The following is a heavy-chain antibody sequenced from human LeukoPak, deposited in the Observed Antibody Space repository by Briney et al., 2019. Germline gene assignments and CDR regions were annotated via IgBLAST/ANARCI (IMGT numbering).Heavy chain of an antibody. CDR1: GGSFSGYY. J-gene: IGHJ6*03. CDR3: ARSTAMAVYYYYMDV. V-gene: IGHV4-34*01. D-gene: IGHD5-18*01. Sequence: SETLSLTCAVYGGSFSGYYWSWIRQPPGKGLEWIGEINHSGSTNYNPSLKSRVTISVDTSKNQFSLKLSSVTAADTAVYYCARSTAMAVYYYYMDVWGKGTTVTVSS. CDR2: INHSGST.